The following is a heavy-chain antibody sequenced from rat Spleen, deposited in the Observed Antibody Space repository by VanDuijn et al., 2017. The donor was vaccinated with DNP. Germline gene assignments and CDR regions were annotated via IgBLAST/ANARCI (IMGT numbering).Heavy chain of an antibody. CDR3: ARHRTIMPYYYAMDA. Sequence: EVQLVESDGGLVQPGRSLKLSCAASGITFSDHNMAWVRQAPAKGLEWVATISYNGGTPYYRDSVKGRFTISRDNAQSTLYLQMDSLRSEDTATYYCARHRTIMPYYYAMDAWGQGASVTVSS. V-gene: IGHV5-29*01. CDR1: GITFSDHN. CDR2: ISYNGGTP. D-gene: IGHD1-12*01. J-gene: IGHJ4*01.